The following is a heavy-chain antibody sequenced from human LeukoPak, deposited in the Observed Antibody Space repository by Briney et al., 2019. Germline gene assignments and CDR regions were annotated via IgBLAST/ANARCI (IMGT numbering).Heavy chain of an antibody. CDR3: ARDQPRLSFYYYGMDV. CDR2: ISSSSSYI. CDR1: GFTFSSYS. D-gene: IGHD4/OR15-4a*01. V-gene: IGHV3-21*01. Sequence: GGSLRLSCAASGFTFSSYSMNWVRQAPGKGLEWVSSISSSSSYIYYADSVKGRFTISRDNAKNSLYLQMNSLRAEDTAVYYCARDQPRLSFYYYGMDVWGQGITVTVSS. J-gene: IGHJ6*02.